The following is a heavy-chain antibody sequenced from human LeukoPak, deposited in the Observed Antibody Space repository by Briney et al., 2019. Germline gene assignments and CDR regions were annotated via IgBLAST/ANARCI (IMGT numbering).Heavy chain of an antibody. CDR1: EYTLTDHY. J-gene: IGHJ6*02. CDR3: AGEADTSDSRDHYGMDV. Sequence: ASVKVSCKASEYTLTDHYVHWVRQAPGQGLEWMGRINPKSADTTYTQKFQGRVTMTRDTAISLVYMELSRLTSDDTAVYYCAGEADTSDSRDHYGMDVWGQGTTVTVTS. CDR2: INPKSADT. D-gene: IGHD6-19*01. V-gene: IGHV1-2*06.